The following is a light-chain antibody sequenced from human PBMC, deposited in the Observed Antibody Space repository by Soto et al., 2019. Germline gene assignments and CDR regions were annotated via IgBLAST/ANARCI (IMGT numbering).Light chain of an antibody. Sequence: ALTQPASVSGSPGQSITISCTGTSSDVGSYNLVSWYQQHPGKAPKLMIYEGSKRPSGVSNRFSGSKSGNTASLIISGLQAEDEADHYCCSYAGSSTLVFGGGTKVTVL. CDR3: CSYAGSSTLV. V-gene: IGLV2-23*01. CDR1: SSDVGSYNL. J-gene: IGLJ2*01. CDR2: EGS.